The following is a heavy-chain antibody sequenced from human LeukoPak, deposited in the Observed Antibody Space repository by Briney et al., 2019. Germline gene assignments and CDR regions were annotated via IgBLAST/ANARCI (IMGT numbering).Heavy chain of an antibody. CDR1: GFTFSSYE. J-gene: IGHJ6*02. CDR2: ISSSGSTI. CDR3: ARREWFGDYYYGMDV. Sequence: QTGGPLRLSCAASGFTFSSYEMNWVRQAPGKGLEWVSYISSSGSTIYYADSVKGRFTISRDNAKNSLYLQMNSLRAEDTAVYYCARREWFGDYYYGMDVWGQGTTVTVSS. D-gene: IGHD3-10*01. V-gene: IGHV3-48*03.